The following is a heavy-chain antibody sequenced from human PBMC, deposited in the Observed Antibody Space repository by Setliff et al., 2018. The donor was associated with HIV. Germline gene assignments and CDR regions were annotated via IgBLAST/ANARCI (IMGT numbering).Heavy chain of an antibody. CDR1: GFTFSSYW. Sequence: GGSLRLSCAASGFTFSSYWMHWVRQAPGKGLVWVSRINSDGSSTSYADSVKGRFTISRDNAKNSLSLQMNSLRPEDTAVYYCARPLTGYSITHYYYMDVWGKGTTVTVSS. CDR2: INSDGSST. V-gene: IGHV3-74*01. J-gene: IGHJ6*03. CDR3: ARPLTGYSITHYYYMDV. D-gene: IGHD3-9*01.